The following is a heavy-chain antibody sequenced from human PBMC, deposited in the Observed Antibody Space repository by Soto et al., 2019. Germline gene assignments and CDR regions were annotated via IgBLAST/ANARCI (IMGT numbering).Heavy chain of an antibody. Sequence: GLEWMGIIYPGDSDTRYSPSFQGQVTISADKSISTAYLQWSSLKASDTAMYYCARQGYSSSWYYGMDVWGQGTTVTVSS. CDR3: ARQGYSSSWYYGMDV. CDR2: IYPGDSDT. J-gene: IGHJ6*02. V-gene: IGHV5-51*01. D-gene: IGHD6-13*01.